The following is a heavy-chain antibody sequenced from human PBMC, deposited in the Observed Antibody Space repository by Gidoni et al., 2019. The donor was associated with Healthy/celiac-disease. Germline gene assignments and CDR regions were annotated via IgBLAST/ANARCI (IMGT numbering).Heavy chain of an antibody. V-gene: IGHV3-21*01. D-gene: IGHD3-10*01. CDR3: ARDRYGSGSYYLFDY. J-gene: IGHJ4*02. Sequence: EVQLVESGGGLVKPGGSLRLSCAASGFTFSRYSMNWVRQAPGKGLEWVSSISSSSSYIYYADSVKGRFTISRDNAKNSLYLQMNSLRAEDTAVYYCARDRYGSGSYYLFDYWGQGTLVTVSS. CDR1: GFTFSRYS. CDR2: ISSSSSYI.